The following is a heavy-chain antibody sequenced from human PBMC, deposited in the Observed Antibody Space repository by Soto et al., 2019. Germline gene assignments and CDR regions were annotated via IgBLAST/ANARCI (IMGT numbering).Heavy chain of an antibody. J-gene: IGHJ5*02. CDR2: INPNSGGT. CDR3: VKTRVSGYSYGLIDP. V-gene: IGHV1-2*02. Sequence: ASVKVSCKASGYTFTGYYMHWVRQDPGQGLEWMGWINPNSGGTNYARKFQGRVTMTRDTSISTAYMELSRLRSDDTAVYYCVKTRVSGYSYGLIDPWGQGTLVTVSS. CDR1: GYTFTGYY. D-gene: IGHD5-18*01.